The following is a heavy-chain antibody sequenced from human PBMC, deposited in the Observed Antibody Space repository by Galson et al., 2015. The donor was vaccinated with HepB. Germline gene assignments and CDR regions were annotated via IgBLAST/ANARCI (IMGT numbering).Heavy chain of an antibody. CDR3: AKDRARYFDYYMDV. J-gene: IGHJ6*03. Sequence: SLRLSCAASGFTFDDYAMHWVRQAPGKGLEWVSGISWNSGSIGYADSVKGRFTISRDNAKNSLYLQMNSLRAEDTALYYCAKDRARYFDYYMDVWGKGTTVTVSS. D-gene: IGHD3-9*01. V-gene: IGHV3-9*01. CDR2: ISWNSGSI. CDR1: GFTFDDYA.